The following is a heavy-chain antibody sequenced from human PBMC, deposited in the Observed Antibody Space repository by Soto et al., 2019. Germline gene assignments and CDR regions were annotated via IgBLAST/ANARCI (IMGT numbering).Heavy chain of an antibody. V-gene: IGHV3-7*01. Sequence: LSLTCAASGFTFSSYWMSWVRQAPGKGLEWVANIKQDGSEKYYVDSVKGRFTISRDNAKNSLYLQMNSLRAEDTAVYYCAREGSGPGWSYYAFDIWGQGTMVTVSS. CDR3: AREGSGPGWSYYAFDI. CDR2: IKQDGSEK. CDR1: GFTFSSYW. J-gene: IGHJ3*02. D-gene: IGHD1-26*01.